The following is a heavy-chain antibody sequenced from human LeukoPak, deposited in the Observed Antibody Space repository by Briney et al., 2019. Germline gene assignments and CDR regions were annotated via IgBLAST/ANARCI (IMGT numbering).Heavy chain of an antibody. J-gene: IGHJ4*02. Sequence: GGSLRLSCAASGFTFSSYAMHWVRQAPGKGLEWVGFIRSKAYGGTTEYAASVKGIFTISRDDSKSIAYLQMNSLKTEDTAVYYCTRYTQKNQYYYDSRIDYWGQGTLVTVSS. CDR1: GFTFSSYA. CDR2: IRSKAYGGTT. CDR3: TRYTQKNQYYYDSRIDY. V-gene: IGHV3-49*04. D-gene: IGHD3-22*01.